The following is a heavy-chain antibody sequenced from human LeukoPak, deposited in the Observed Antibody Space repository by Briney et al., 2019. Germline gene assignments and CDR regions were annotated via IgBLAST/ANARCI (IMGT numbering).Heavy chain of an antibody. CDR2: INSDGSST. CDR1: GFTFSSYW. V-gene: IGHV3-74*01. Sequence: GGSLRLSCAASGFTFSSYWMHWVRQAPGKGLVWVSRINSDGSSTSYADSVKGRFTISRDNAMNTLYLQMNSLRAEDTAVYYCARDLGQYYDTSDNWFDPWGQGTLVTVSS. D-gene: IGHD3-22*01. CDR3: ARDLGQYYDTSDNWFDP. J-gene: IGHJ5*02.